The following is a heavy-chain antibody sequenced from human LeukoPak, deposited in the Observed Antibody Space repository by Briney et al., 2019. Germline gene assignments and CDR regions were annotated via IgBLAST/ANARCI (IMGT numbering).Heavy chain of an antibody. CDR3: ARDHSSSSGPNFDY. J-gene: IGHJ4*02. CDR2: ISAYNGKT. Sequence: GASVKVSFKAAGYTFTSYGISGGRQAPGQGREGRGGISAYNGKTNNEQKLQGRGTMTTNTSTSKAYMELRSLRSDDTAVYYCARDHSSSSGPNFDYWCQGTLVTVSS. CDR1: GYTFTSYG. D-gene: IGHD6-6*01. V-gene: IGHV1-18*01.